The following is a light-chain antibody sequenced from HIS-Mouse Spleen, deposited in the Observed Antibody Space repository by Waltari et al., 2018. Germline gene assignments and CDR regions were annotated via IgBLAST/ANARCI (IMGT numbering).Light chain of an antibody. CDR3: SSYTSSSTEV. CDR2: DVS. J-gene: IGLJ2*01. Sequence: QSALTQPASVPGSPGQSLTISCTGSSRGVGGYNYVSWYQQHPGKAPKLMIYDVSNRPSGVSNRFSGSKSGNTASLTISGLQAEDEADYYCSSYTSSSTEVFGGGTKLTVL. CDR1: SRGVGGYNY. V-gene: IGLV2-14*03.